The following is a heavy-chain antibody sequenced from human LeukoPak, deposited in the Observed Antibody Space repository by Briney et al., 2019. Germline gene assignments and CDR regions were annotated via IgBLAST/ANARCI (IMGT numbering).Heavy chain of an antibody. CDR2: IIPLLDIA. D-gene: IGHD5-12*01. Sequence: SVKVSCKASGGTFTNYAITWVRQAPGQGLECMGRIIPLLDIATYAQKFQGRVTITADKSTSTAYMELSSLTSEDTAVYYGARDSIYEGGYGLGGPNYFDYWGQGTLVTVSS. CDR1: GGTFTNYA. V-gene: IGHV1-69*04. J-gene: IGHJ4*02. CDR3: ARDSIYEGGYGLGGPNYFDY.